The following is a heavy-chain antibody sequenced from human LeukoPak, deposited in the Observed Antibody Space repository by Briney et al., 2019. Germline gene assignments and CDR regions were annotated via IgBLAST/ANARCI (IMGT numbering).Heavy chain of an antibody. CDR2: IYYTGST. Sequence: SETLSLTCTVSGGSISSYYWSWIRQPPGKGLEWIGTIYYTGSTFYNPSLKSRVTISIDTSKNQFSLRLTSVTAADTAMYYCSTVNYWGQGTLVTVSS. CDR1: GGSISSYY. D-gene: IGHD4-17*01. V-gene: IGHV4-59*04. CDR3: STVNY. J-gene: IGHJ4*02.